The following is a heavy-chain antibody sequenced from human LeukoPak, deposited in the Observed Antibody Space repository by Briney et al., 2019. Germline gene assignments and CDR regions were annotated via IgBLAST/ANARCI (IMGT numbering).Heavy chain of an antibody. CDR3: ARDRRYSSSWYGFDY. CDR2: IYYSGST. D-gene: IGHD6-13*01. V-gene: IGHV4-59*01. Sequence: SETLSLTCTVSGGSISSYYRSWIRQPPGKGLEWIGYIYYSGSTNYNPSLKSRVTISVDTSKNQFSLKLSSVTAADTAVYYCARDRRYSSSWYGFDYWGQGTLVTVSS. CDR1: GGSISSYY. J-gene: IGHJ4*02.